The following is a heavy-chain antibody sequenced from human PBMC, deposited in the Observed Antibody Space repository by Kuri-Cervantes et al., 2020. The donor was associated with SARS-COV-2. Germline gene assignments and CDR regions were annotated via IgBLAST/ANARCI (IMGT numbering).Heavy chain of an antibody. CDR3: ARHFRHKDWLIPEVSTYFDS. CDR1: GYSFPTYW. CDR2: IHPGGSDT. J-gene: IGHJ4*02. Sequence: GGSLRLSCKGSGYSFPTYWISWVRQVPGKGLEWMGVIHPGGSDTRYSPSFQGQVTMSSDRSISTAYLQWSSLKASDTAIYYCARHFRHKDWLIPEVSTYFDSWGQGTLVTVSS. D-gene: IGHD3-22*01. V-gene: IGHV5-51*01.